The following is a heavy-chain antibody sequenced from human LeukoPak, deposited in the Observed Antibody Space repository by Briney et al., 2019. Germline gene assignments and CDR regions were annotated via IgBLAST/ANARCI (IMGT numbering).Heavy chain of an antibody. CDR2: IKQDGSQE. J-gene: IGHJ4*02. CDR3: ARDGMPRQAYCGGDCYPDY. D-gene: IGHD2-21*02. V-gene: IGHV3-7*01. CDR1: GFTFSNYW. Sequence: PGGSLRLSCAVSGFTFSNYWMSWVRQAPGKGLEWVANIKQDGSQEYYVDSVKGRFTISRDNAKNSLYLHMNSLRVEDTGVYYCARDGMPRQAYCGGDCYPDYWGQGTLVTVTS.